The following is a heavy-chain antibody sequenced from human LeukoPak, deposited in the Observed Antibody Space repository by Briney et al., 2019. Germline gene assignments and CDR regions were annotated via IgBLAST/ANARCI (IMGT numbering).Heavy chain of an antibody. Sequence: GGSLRLSCAASGFTFSSYEMNWVRQAPGKGLEWVSYIGTSGTTIYYADSVKGRFTISRDNAKNSLYLQMNSLRAEDTAVYYCARLYYYDSSGTFDYWGQGTLVTVSS. CDR1: GFTFSSYE. D-gene: IGHD3-22*01. J-gene: IGHJ4*02. V-gene: IGHV3-48*03. CDR3: ARLYYYDSSGTFDY. CDR2: IGTSGTTI.